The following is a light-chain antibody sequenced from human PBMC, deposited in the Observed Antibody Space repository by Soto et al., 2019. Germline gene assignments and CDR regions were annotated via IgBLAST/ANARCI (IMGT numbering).Light chain of an antibody. CDR1: NNDIGGYTY. CDR2: EVA. Sequence: QSALTQPPSASGSPGQSVTISCTGTNNDIGGYTYVSWYQQLPGKAPKLIIYEVAKRPSGVSARFSGSQSGDTASLTISGLQAADEAYYYCCSRLFGGGTKLTVL. V-gene: IGLV2-8*01. CDR3: CSRL. J-gene: IGLJ2*01.